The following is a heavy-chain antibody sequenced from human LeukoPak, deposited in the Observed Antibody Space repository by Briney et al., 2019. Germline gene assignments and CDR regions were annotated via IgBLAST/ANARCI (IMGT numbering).Heavy chain of an antibody. Sequence: GGSLRLSCAASGFTFSRYAMHWVRQAPGEGLAWVAVIAYDGGKAYYTDSVKGRFTIFRDNSKNTLYLQMNRLRPEDTAIYSCARGDSDVGMVATISREGDYFDSWGQGTLSPSPQ. J-gene: IGHJ4*02. D-gene: IGHD5-12*01. CDR3: ARGDSDVGMVATISREGDYFDS. V-gene: IGHV3-30*04. CDR1: GFTFSRYA. CDR2: IAYDGGKA.